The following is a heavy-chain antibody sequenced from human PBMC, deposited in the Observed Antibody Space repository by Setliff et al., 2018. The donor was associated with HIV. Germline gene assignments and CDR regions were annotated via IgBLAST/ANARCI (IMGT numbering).Heavy chain of an antibody. CDR1: GYSFTTYY. CDR2: IHPGDSET. D-gene: IGHD6-19*01. CDR3: ARQGPSGLFDY. J-gene: IGHJ4*02. Sequence: RGESLKISCKGSGYSFTTYYIGWVRQMSGKGLEWMGIIHPGDSETRYSPSFQGQVTISADKSISTAYLQWSSLKASDTAIYYCARQGPSGLFDYWGQGTLVTVSS. V-gene: IGHV5-51*01.